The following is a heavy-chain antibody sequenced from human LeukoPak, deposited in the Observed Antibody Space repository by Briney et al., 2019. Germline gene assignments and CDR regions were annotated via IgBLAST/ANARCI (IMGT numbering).Heavy chain of an antibody. J-gene: IGHJ6*03. V-gene: IGHV4-34*01. CDR2: INHSGST. CDR3: ARGLGGAPGLDYYYYMDV. Sequence: SETLSLTCAVSGGSFSGYYWSWIRQPPGKGLEWIGEINHSGSTNYNPSVKSRVTISVDTSKHQFSLKLGSETAADTAVYYCARGLGGAPGLDYYYYMDVWGKGTTVTVSS. CDR1: GGSFSGYY. D-gene: IGHD3-16*01.